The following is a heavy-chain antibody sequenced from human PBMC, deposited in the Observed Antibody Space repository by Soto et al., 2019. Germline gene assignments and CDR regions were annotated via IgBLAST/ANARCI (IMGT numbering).Heavy chain of an antibody. CDR3: ASAPDY. J-gene: IGHJ4*02. V-gene: IGHV4-30-2*01. CDR2: MYHSGST. CDR1: GGSISRGGYS. Sequence: SETLCLTCAVSGGSISRGGYSWSWIGQPPGQGLEWSGYMYHSGSTYYNPSLDSRVNISIDRSKNQFSLKLSFVTAADTAVYYCASAPDYWGQGILVTVSS.